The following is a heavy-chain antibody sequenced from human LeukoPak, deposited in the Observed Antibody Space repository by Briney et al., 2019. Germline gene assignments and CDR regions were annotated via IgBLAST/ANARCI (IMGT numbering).Heavy chain of an antibody. CDR2: IYYSGST. Sequence: SETLSLTCTVSGDSISSSAYYWGWIRQPPGKGPEWIGTIYYSGSTYYNPSLKSRVTISVDTSKNQFSLKLNSVTAADTAVYYCARVSSGQPPWGQGTLVTVSS. CDR1: GDSISSSAYY. D-gene: IGHD3-22*01. CDR3: ARVSSGQPP. J-gene: IGHJ1*01. V-gene: IGHV4-39*01.